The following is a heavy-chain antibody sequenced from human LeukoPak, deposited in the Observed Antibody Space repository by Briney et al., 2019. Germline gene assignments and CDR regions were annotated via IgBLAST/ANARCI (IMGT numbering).Heavy chain of an antibody. Sequence: PGGSLRLSCAVSGISVNSYYIHWVRQSPGKGLEWVSVIYTGGSKYYADPVKGRFIISRDSSSSTVNLQLNSLRTEDTAVYYCARETPMVGDNYYGMDVWGPGTTVTVSS. CDR1: GISVNSYY. CDR3: ARETPMVGDNYYGMDV. CDR2: IYTGGSK. D-gene: IGHD3-10*02. V-gene: IGHV3-66*01. J-gene: IGHJ6*02.